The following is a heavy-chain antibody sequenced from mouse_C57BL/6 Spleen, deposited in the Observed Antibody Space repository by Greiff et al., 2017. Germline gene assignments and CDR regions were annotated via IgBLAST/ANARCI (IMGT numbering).Heavy chain of an antibody. CDR3: ARLKLEAMDY. D-gene: IGHD4-1*01. CDR1: GFTFSSYT. V-gene: IGHV5-9*01. CDR2: ISGGGGNT. Sequence: EVKLMESGGGLVKPGGSLTLSCAASGFTFSSYTMSWVRQTPEKRLEWVATISGGGGNTYYPDSVKGRFTISRDNAKNTLYLQMSSLRSEDTALYYCARLKLEAMDYWGQGTSVTVSS. J-gene: IGHJ4*01.